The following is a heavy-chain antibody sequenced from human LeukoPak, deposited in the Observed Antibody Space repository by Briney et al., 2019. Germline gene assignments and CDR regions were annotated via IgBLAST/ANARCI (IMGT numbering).Heavy chain of an antibody. Sequence: ASETLSLTCTVSGGSISSSSYYWGWIRQPPGKGLEWIGSIYYSGSTYYNPSLKSRVTISVDRSKNQFSLKLSSVTAADTAVYYCARESSLACGYWGQGTLVTVSS. CDR3: ARESSLACGY. CDR2: IYYSGST. J-gene: IGHJ4*02. V-gene: IGHV4-39*07. CDR1: GGSISSSSYY.